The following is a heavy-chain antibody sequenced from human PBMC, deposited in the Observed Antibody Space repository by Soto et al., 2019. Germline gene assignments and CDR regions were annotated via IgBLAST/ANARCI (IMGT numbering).Heavy chain of an antibody. CDR2: IYYSGST. CDR1: GGSISNYY. Sequence: SETLSLTCTVSGGSISNYYWNWIRQPPGKGLEWIGYIYYSGSTNYNPSLKSRVTISVDTSKDQFSLKLSSVTAADTAVYYCARIAVADAFDIWGQGTMVTVSS. CDR3: ARIAVADAFDI. V-gene: IGHV4-59*01. J-gene: IGHJ3*02. D-gene: IGHD6-19*01.